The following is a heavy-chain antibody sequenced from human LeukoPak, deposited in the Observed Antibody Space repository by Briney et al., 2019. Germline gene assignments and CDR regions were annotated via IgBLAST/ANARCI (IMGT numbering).Heavy chain of an antibody. CDR3: AKTLGYCSTTGCYGAFDI. CDR1: GGTFRSYA. V-gene: IGHV1-69*13. D-gene: IGHD2-2*01. CDR2: IIPMFGTP. J-gene: IGHJ3*02. Sequence: SVKVSCKASGGTFRSYAISWVRQAPGQGLEWMGGIIPMFGTPNYAQKFQGRVRITADESTSTAYMELSSLKSEDTAVYYCAKTLGYCSTTGCYGAFDIWGQGTMVTVSS.